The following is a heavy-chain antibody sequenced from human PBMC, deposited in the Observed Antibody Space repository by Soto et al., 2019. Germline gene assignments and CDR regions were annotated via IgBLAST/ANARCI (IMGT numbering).Heavy chain of an antibody. J-gene: IGHJ4*02. CDR3: ARGVLGFTNGVCPLRHPVDY. CDR1: GGTFSSYA. V-gene: IGHV1-69*12. D-gene: IGHD2-8*01. Sequence: QVQLVQSGAEVKKPGSSVKVSCKASGGTFSSYAISWVRQAPGQGLEWMGGIIPIFGTANYAQKFQGRVTITADESTSTAYMELSSLRSEDTAVYYCARGVLGFTNGVCPLRHPVDYWGQGTLVTVSS. CDR2: IIPIFGTA.